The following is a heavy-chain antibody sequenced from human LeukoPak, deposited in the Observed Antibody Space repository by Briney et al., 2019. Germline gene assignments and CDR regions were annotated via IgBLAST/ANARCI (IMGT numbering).Heavy chain of an antibody. Sequence: GGSLRLSCAASGFTVSSNYMSWVRQAPGKGLEWVSAISGSGGSTYYADSVKGRFTISRDNSKNTLYLQMNSLRAEDTAVYYCAKTGLRTRVGDFDYWGQGTLVTVSS. CDR3: AKTGLRTRVGDFDY. V-gene: IGHV3-23*01. D-gene: IGHD3-10*01. J-gene: IGHJ4*02. CDR1: GFTVSSNY. CDR2: ISGSGGST.